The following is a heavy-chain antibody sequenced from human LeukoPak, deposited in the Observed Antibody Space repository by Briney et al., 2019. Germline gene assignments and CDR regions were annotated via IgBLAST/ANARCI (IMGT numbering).Heavy chain of an antibody. V-gene: IGHV4-59*08. Sequence: KPSETLSLTCTVSGGSISSYYWSWIRQPPGKGLEWIGYIYYSGSTNYNPSLKSRVTISVDTSKNQFSLKLSSVTAADTAVYYCARHNPYCSGGSCYDGGDYWGQGTLVTVSS. D-gene: IGHD2-15*01. CDR2: IYYSGST. CDR1: GGSISSYY. CDR3: ARHNPYCSGGSCYDGGDY. J-gene: IGHJ4*02.